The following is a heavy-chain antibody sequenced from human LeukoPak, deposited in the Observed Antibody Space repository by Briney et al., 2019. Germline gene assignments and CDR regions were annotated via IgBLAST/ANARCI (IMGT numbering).Heavy chain of an antibody. Sequence: GRSLRLSCVASGFTFSRHGMQWVRQAPGKGPEWVAVISHDGTVKHYSDSVKGRFSISRDSSDNTLFLQMNSLRAEDTAVYYCAKNKIQLWFSPIYYFDYWGQGTLVTVSS. CDR2: ISHDGTVK. D-gene: IGHD5-18*01. V-gene: IGHV3-30*18. CDR1: GFTFSRHG. J-gene: IGHJ4*02. CDR3: AKNKIQLWFSPIYYFDY.